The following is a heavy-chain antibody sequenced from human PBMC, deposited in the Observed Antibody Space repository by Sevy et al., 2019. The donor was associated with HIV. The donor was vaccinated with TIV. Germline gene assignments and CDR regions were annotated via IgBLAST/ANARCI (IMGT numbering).Heavy chain of an antibody. Sequence: GGSLRLSCTASGFTFGDYAMSWFRQAPGKGLEWVGFIRSKAYGGTTEYAASVKGRFTISRDDSKSSAYLQMNSLKTEDTAVYYCTRDKQGEQWLVRAFDIWGQGTMVTVSS. D-gene: IGHD6-19*01. J-gene: IGHJ3*02. CDR2: IRSKAYGGTT. V-gene: IGHV3-49*03. CDR3: TRDKQGEQWLVRAFDI. CDR1: GFTFGDYA.